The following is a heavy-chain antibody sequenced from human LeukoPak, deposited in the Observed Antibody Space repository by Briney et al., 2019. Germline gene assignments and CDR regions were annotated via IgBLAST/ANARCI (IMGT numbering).Heavy chain of an antibody. CDR3: ARDAPRYDSSGYYWDRGSYYYYYMDV. Sequence: SETLSLTCTVSGGSISSYYWSWIRQPAGKGLEWIGRIYTSGSTNYNPSPKSRVTMSVDTSKNQFSLKLSSVTAADTAVYYCARDAPRYDSSGYYWDRGSYYYYYMDVWGKGTTVTVSS. D-gene: IGHD3-22*01. CDR1: GGSISSYY. J-gene: IGHJ6*03. V-gene: IGHV4-4*07. CDR2: IYTSGST.